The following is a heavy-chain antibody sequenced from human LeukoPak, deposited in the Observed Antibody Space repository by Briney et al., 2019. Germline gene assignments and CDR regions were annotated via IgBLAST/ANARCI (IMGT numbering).Heavy chain of an antibody. CDR3: ARWYCGGGSCYSYYYGMDV. J-gene: IGHJ6*02. D-gene: IGHD2-15*01. V-gene: IGHV1-18*01. Sequence: GASVKVSCKASGYTFTIYGISWVRQAPGQGLEWMGWISAYNGNTKYVQKLQGRVTMTTDSSTSTAYMELRSLTSDDTAVYYCARWYCGGGSCYSYYYGMDVWGQGTTVTVSS. CDR1: GYTFTIYG. CDR2: ISAYNGNT.